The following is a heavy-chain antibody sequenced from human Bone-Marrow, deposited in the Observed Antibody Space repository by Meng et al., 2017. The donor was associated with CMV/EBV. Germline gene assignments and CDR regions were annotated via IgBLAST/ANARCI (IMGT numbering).Heavy chain of an antibody. J-gene: IGHJ5*02. CDR1: GGSFSGYY. V-gene: IGHV4-34*01. Sequence: SEPLSLTCAVYGGSFSGYYWSWIRQPPGKGLEWIGEINHSGSTNYNPSLKSRVTISVDMSKNQFSLKLSSVTAADTAVYYCARAPLRYSSSWYLGWFDPWGQGTLVTVSS. CDR3: ARAPLRYSSSWYLGWFDP. CDR2: INHSGST. D-gene: IGHD6-13*01.